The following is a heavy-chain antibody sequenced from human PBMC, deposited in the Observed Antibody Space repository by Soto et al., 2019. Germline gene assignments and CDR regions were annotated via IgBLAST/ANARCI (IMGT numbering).Heavy chain of an antibody. CDR3: ARAPIPNWNYYGMDV. D-gene: IGHD1-1*01. Sequence: VQLQESGPGQVKPSQTLSPTCTVPGASVNSGGYHWSWFRQPPGKGLEWIGDIYYSGSTYYNPSLKSRVTISIDTSTNHFSLHLSALTAADTAVYYCARAPIPNWNYYGMDVWGQGTTVTVSS. V-gene: IGHV4-31*03. CDR2: IYYSGST. J-gene: IGHJ6*02. CDR1: GASVNSGGYH.